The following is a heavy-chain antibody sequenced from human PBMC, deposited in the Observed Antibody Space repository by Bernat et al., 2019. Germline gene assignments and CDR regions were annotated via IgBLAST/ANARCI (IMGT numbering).Heavy chain of an antibody. CDR2: IWYDGSNK. V-gene: IGHV3-33*01. Sequence: QVQLVESGGGVVQPGRSLRLSCAASGFTFSSYGMHWVRQAPGKGLEWVAVIWYDGSNKYYADSVKGRFTISRDNSKNTLYLQMNSLRAEDTAVYYCARDRLKWLNAFDIWGQGTMVTVSS. D-gene: IGHD5-12*01. CDR3: ARDRLKWLNAFDI. J-gene: IGHJ3*02. CDR1: GFTFSSYG.